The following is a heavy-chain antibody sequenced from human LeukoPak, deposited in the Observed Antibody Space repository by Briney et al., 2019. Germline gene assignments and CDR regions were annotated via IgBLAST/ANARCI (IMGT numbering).Heavy chain of an antibody. CDR3: AKDGITMRVVVSFFDD. J-gene: IGHJ4*02. V-gene: IGHV3-23*01. Sequence: GGSLRLSCAASGFTFSGYAMSWVRQAPGKGLEWVSAISGSGGSTYYADSVKGRFTISRDNSKNTLYLQMNSLRAEDTAVYYCAKDGITMRVVVSFFDDWGQGTLVTVSS. D-gene: IGHD3-22*01. CDR1: GFTFSGYA. CDR2: ISGSGGST.